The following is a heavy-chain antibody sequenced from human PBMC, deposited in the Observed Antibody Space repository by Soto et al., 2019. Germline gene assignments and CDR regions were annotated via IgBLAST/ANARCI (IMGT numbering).Heavy chain of an antibody. J-gene: IGHJ4*02. CDR1: CYSISRGYY. Sequence: SETLSLTCAVSCYSISRGYYWDWLRQPPGKGLAWIVNIYDSGSTYYNPSLKSRVTISLDTSKSQFSLKLSSVTAADTAVYYCARADYYGSGSFYNYEYWGQGSLVTVSS. CDR2: IYDSGST. CDR3: ARADYYGSGSFYNYEY. D-gene: IGHD3-10*01. V-gene: IGHV4-38-2*01.